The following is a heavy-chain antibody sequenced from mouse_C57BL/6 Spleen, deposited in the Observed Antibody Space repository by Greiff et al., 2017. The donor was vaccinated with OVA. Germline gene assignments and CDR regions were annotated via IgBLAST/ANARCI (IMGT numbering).Heavy chain of an antibody. Sequence: DVQLQESGPVLVKPGASVKMSCKASGYTFTDYYMNWVKQSHGKSLEWIGVINPYNGGTSYNQKFKGKATLTVDKSSSTAYMELNSLTSEDSAVYYCAREGYDYDPAWFAYWGQGTLVTVSA. CDR3: AREGYDYDPAWFAY. CDR2: INPYNGGT. J-gene: IGHJ3*01. V-gene: IGHV1-19*01. D-gene: IGHD2-4*01. CDR1: GYTFTDYY.